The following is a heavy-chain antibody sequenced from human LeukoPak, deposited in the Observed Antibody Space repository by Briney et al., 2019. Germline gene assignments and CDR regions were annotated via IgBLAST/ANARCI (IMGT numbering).Heavy chain of an antibody. CDR3: AMNRWNNLLGAFDL. J-gene: IGHJ3*01. Sequence: GASVKVSCKASESTISGNYMHWVRQAPGQGLQWMGWINPNTGNTNYADHSQGRVSMTSDTSMNTVSLEVFRLTSDDTAIYYCAMNRWNNLLGAFDLWGQGTVVAVSS. CDR2: INPNTGNT. V-gene: IGHV1-2*02. D-gene: IGHD1/OR15-1a*01. CDR1: ESTISGNY.